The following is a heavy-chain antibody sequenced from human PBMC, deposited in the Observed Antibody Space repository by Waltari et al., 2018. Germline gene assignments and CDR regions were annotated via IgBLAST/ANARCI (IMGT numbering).Heavy chain of an antibody. CDR3: ARHIAAAEGGRWFDP. V-gene: IGHV4-38-2*01. J-gene: IGHJ5*02. Sequence: QVQLQESGPGLVKPSETLSLTCAVSGYSISSGYYWGWIRQPPGKGLEWIGSIYHSGSTYYNPSLKSRVTISVDTSKNQFSRKLSSVTAADTAVYYCARHIAAAEGGRWFDPWGQGTLVTVSS. CDR1: GYSISSGYY. CDR2: IYHSGST. D-gene: IGHD6-13*01.